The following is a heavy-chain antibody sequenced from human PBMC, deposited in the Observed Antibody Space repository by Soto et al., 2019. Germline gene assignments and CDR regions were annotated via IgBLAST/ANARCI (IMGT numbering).Heavy chain of an antibody. J-gene: IGHJ4*02. CDR2: MNPNSGNT. D-gene: IGHD1-26*01. CDR3: ARYSGSYRHFDY. CDR1: GYTFTSYD. Sequence: ASVKVSCKASGYTFTSYDINWVRQATGQGLEWMGWMNPNSGNTSYAQKFQGRVTMTRNTSISTAYMELSSLRSEDTAVYYCARYSGSYRHFDYWGQGTLVTVSS. V-gene: IGHV1-8*01.